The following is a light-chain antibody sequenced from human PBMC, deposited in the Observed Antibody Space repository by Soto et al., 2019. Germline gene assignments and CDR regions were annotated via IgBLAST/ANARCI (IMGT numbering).Light chain of an antibody. Sequence: EIVMTQSPATLSVSPGERATLSCRASQSVRSDYLAWYQQKPGQAPRLLMYGVSTRATGMPARFSGSGSGTEFTLVISSLQSEDIADYYCQQYSDWPLTFGGGTKVDI. CDR1: QSVRSD. V-gene: IGKV3D-15*01. CDR2: GVS. J-gene: IGKJ4*01. CDR3: QQYSDWPLT.